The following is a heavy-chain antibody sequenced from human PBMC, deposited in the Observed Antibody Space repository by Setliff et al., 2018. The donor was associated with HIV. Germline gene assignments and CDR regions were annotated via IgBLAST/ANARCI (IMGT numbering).Heavy chain of an antibody. V-gene: IGHV1-18*01. CDR1: GYTFSNYN. D-gene: IGHD3-22*01. CDR3: ARDSFYTSGPPYFHH. Sequence: ASVKVSCKASGYTFSNYNITWVRQAPGQGLAWMGWINTYNGDTSYAQNLQGRVTMTIETSTSTAYMELRSLRYDDTAVYYCARDSFYTSGPPYFHHWGQGTLVT. J-gene: IGHJ1*01. CDR2: INTYNGDT.